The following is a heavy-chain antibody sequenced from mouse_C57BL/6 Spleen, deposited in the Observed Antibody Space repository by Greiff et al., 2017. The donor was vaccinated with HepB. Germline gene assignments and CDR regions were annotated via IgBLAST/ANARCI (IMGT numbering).Heavy chain of an antibody. CDR1: GYTFTSYW. V-gene: IGHV1-50*01. D-gene: IGHD1-1*01. Sequence: QVQLQQPGAELVKPGASVKLSCKASGYTFTSYWMQWVNQRPGQGLEWIGEIDPSDSYTNYNQKFKGKATLTVDTSSSTAYMQLSSLTSEDSAVYYCARKAYGSSYAMDYWGQGTSVTVSS. CDR3: ARKAYGSSYAMDY. CDR2: IDPSDSYT. J-gene: IGHJ4*01.